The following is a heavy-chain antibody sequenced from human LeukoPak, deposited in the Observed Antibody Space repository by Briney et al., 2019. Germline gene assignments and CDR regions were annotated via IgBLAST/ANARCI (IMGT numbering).Heavy chain of an antibody. CDR1: GGSINGYY. CDR3: ARVTTVAGSDYFDY. Sequence: SETLSLTCTVSGGSINGYYWNWIRQPPGKGLEWLGYIYYSGSTNYNPSLKSRVTISVDTSKNHFSLKLSSVTAADTAVYYCARVTTVAGSDYFDYWGQGTPVTVSP. J-gene: IGHJ4*02. CDR2: IYYSGST. V-gene: IGHV4-59*01. D-gene: IGHD6-19*01.